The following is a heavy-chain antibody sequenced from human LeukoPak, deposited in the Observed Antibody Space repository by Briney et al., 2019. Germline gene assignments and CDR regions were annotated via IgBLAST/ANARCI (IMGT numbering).Heavy chain of an antibody. V-gene: IGHV3-23*01. CDR1: GFTFSSYA. J-gene: IGHJ4*02. Sequence: GGSLRLSCAASGFTFSSYAMSWVRQAPGKGLEWVSAISGSGGSTYYADHVKGRFTISRDNSKNTLYLQMNSLRAEDTAVYYCAKGVGHGRIQVRIDYWGQGTLVTVSS. D-gene: IGHD5-18*01. CDR3: AKGVGHGRIQVRIDY. CDR2: ISGSGGST.